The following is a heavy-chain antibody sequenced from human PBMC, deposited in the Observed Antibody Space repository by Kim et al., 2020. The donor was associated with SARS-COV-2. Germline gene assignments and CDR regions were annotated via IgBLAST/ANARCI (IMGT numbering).Heavy chain of an antibody. CDR2: ISYDGSNK. Sequence: GGSLRLSCAASGFTFSSYGMHWVRQAPGKGLEWVAVISYDGSNKYYADSVKGRFTISRDNSKNTLYLQMNSLRAEDTAVYYCAKVELPNLLDYWGQGTLVTVSS. V-gene: IGHV3-30*18. D-gene: IGHD1-26*01. J-gene: IGHJ4*02. CDR3: AKVELPNLLDY. CDR1: GFTFSSYG.